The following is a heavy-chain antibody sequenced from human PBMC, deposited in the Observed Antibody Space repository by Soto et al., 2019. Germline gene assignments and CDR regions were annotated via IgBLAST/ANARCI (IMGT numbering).Heavy chain of an antibody. D-gene: IGHD3-10*01. Sequence: SETLSLTCAVSSDSISRSHWLTWVRQSPGKGLEWLGDIYYSGSVYYNPSLRSRISISIDKSNNQFSLNLSSVTAADTAVYYCARGESCYYGSGSYYPIDYYYYMDVWGKGTTVTVSS. CDR3: ARGESCYYGSGSYYPIDYYYYMDV. J-gene: IGHJ6*03. CDR2: IYYSGSV. CDR1: SDSISRSHW. V-gene: IGHV4-4*02.